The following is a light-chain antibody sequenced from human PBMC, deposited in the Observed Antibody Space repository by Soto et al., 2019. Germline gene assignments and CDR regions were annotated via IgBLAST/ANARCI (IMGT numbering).Light chain of an antibody. Sequence: QSALTQPASVSGSPGQSITISCTGTSSDIGGYNYVSWYQQYPGKAPKLMIYEVSNRPSGVSNRFSGSKSGNAASLTISGLQAEDEADYYRSSYASGTTHVVFGGGTKVTVL. CDR1: SSDIGGYNY. J-gene: IGLJ2*01. CDR2: EVS. V-gene: IGLV2-14*01. CDR3: SSYASGTTHVV.